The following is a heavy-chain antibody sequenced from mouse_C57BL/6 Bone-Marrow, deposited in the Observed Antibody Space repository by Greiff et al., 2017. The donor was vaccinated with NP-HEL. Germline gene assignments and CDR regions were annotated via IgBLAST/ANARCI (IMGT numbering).Heavy chain of an antibody. V-gene: IGHV1-69*01. CDR3: ARDDYNEGFAC. J-gene: IGHJ3*01. Sequence: QVQLQQPGAELVMPGASVKLSCKASGYTFTSYWMHWVKQRPGQGLEWIGEIDPSDSYTNYNQKFKGKATLTVDKSSSTAYMQLRSLTSEDSAVYYCARDDYNEGFACWGQGTLFTVSA. CDR2: IDPSDSYT. D-gene: IGHD2-4*01. CDR1: GYTFTSYW.